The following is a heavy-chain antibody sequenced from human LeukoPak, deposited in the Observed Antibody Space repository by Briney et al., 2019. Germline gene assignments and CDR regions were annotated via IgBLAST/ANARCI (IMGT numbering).Heavy chain of an antibody. V-gene: IGHV3-21*01. Sequence: GGSLRLSCAASGFTFSSYSMNWVRQAPGKGLEWVSSISSSSSYIYYADSVKGRFTISRDNAKNSLYLQMNSLRAEDTAVYYCARGVSLPYDFWEKSWFYPWGQGTLVTVSS. CDR3: ARGVSLPYDFWEKSWFYP. D-gene: IGHD3-3*01. CDR2: ISSSSSYI. J-gene: IGHJ5*02. CDR1: GFTFSSYS.